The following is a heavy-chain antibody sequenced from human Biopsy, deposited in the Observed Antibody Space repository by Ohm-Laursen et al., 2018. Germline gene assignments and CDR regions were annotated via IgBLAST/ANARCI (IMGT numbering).Heavy chain of an antibody. CDR2: VYYTGST. Sequence: PSQTLSLTCTVSGDSISSYYWSWIRQPPGKGLQWIGYVYYTGSTDYNPSLQSRVTISVDTSKNHFSLRLRSVTPADTDIYYCARDRGYYSDRTVPGYFDLWGRGTLVTVSS. D-gene: IGHD3-22*01. J-gene: IGHJ2*01. CDR3: ARDRGYYSDRTVPGYFDL. CDR1: GDSISSYY. V-gene: IGHV4-59*01.